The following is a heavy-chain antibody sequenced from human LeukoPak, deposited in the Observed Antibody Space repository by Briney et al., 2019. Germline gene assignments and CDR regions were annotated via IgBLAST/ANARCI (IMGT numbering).Heavy chain of an antibody. CDR3: VKDRVGDYYGSGSFDY. D-gene: IGHD3-10*01. J-gene: IGHJ4*02. Sequence: GGSLRLSCSASGFTFSSYAMHWVRQAPGKGLEYVSAISSNGGSTYYADSVKGRFTISRDNSKNTLYLQMSSLRAEDTAVYYYVKDRVGDYYGSGSFDYWGQGTLVSVSS. CDR2: ISSNGGST. CDR1: GFTFSSYA. V-gene: IGHV3-64D*06.